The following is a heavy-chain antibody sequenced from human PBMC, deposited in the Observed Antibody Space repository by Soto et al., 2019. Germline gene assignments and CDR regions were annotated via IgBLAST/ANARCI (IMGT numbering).Heavy chain of an antibody. CDR1: GGSVSSGSYY. Sequence: PSETLSLTCTVSGGSVSSGSYYWSWIRQPPGKGLEWIANIYYRGNTNYNPSLESRVTISIDTSKNQFSLKLNSLTAADTAMYYCARHSKKTGDFDYYYGMDVWGQGTTVTVSS. V-gene: IGHV4-61*01. CDR2: IYYRGNT. CDR3: ARHSKKTGDFDYYYGMDV. J-gene: IGHJ6*02. D-gene: IGHD7-27*01.